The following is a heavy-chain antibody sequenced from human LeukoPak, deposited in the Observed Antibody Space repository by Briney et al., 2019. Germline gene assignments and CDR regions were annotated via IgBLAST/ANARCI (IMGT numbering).Heavy chain of an antibody. CDR2: INPNSGGT. V-gene: IGHV1-2*02. CDR1: GYTFTGFY. J-gene: IGHJ5*02. CDR3: TRDYGSGEGWFVP. D-gene: IGHD3-10*01. Sequence: ASVKVSCKASGYTFTGFYHWVRQAPGQGLEWMGWINPNSGGTNYAQKFQGRITMTRDTSISTAYMELTRLRSDDTDIYYCTRDYGSGEGWFVPWGQGTLVTVSS.